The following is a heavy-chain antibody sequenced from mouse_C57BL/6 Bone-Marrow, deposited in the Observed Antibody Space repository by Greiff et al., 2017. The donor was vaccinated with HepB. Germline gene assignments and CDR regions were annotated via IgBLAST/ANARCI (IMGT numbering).Heavy chain of an antibody. CDR2: IDPSDSYT. CDR3: ARRRLYGSSYGWYFDV. V-gene: IGHV1-69*01. Sequence: QVQLKQPGAELVMPGASVKLSCKASGYTFTSYWMHWVKQRPGQGLEWIGEIDPSDSYTNYNQKFKGKSTLTVDKSSSTAYMQLSSLTSEDSAVYYCARRRLYGSSYGWYFDVWGTGTTVTVSS. D-gene: IGHD1-1*01. CDR1: GYTFTSYW. J-gene: IGHJ1*03.